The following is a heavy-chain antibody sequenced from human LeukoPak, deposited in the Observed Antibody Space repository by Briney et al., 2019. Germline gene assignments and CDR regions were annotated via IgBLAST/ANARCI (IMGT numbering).Heavy chain of an antibody. J-gene: IGHJ6*03. Sequence: PSQTLSLTCTVSGGSISSGSYCWSWIRHPAGKGLEWVGRTYTGGSTNYNPPLKSRVTISVDTSKNHFSLKLSSVTAADTAVYYCARAQGIVVVPAAVYYMDVWGKGTTVTVSS. CDR3: ARAQGIVVVPAAVYYMDV. CDR1: GGSISSGSYC. D-gene: IGHD2-2*01. CDR2: TYTGGST. V-gene: IGHV4-61*02.